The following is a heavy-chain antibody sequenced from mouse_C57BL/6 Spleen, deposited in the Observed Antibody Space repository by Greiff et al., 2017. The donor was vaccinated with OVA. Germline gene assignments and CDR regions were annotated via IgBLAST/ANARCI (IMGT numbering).Heavy chain of an antibody. D-gene: IGHD2-1*01. J-gene: IGHJ4*01. V-gene: IGHV1-55*01. Sequence: VQLQQPGAELVKPGASVKMSCKASGYTFTSYWITWVKQRPGQGLEWIGDIYPGSGSTNYNEKFKSKATLTVDTSSSTAYMQLSSLTSEDSAVYYCARYYGNSYYAMDYWGQGTSVTVSS. CDR1: GYTFTSYW. CDR2: IYPGSGST. CDR3: ARYYGNSYYAMDY.